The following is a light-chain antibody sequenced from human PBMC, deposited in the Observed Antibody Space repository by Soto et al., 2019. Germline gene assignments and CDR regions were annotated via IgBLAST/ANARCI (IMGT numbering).Light chain of an antibody. Sequence: DIQMTQSPSTLSASVGDRVTITCRASQSISSWLAWYQQKPGKAPKLLIYKASSLESGVPSRFSGSGSGTEFALTISSLQPDDFATYYCQQYNSYPYTFGQGTKLEIK. CDR3: QQYNSYPYT. J-gene: IGKJ2*01. CDR1: QSISSW. V-gene: IGKV1-5*03. CDR2: KAS.